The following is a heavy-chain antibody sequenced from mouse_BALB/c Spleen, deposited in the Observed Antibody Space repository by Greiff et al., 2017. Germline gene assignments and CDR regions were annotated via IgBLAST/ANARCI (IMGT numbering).Heavy chain of an antibody. D-gene: IGHD2-1*01. CDR1: GFTFSSYA. J-gene: IGHJ3*01. V-gene: IGHV5-6-5*01. CDR3: ARGGEGNYDLAY. CDR2: ISSGGST. Sequence: EVMLVESGGGLVKPGGSLKLSCAASGFTFSSYAMSWVRQTPEKRLEWVASISSGGSTYYPDSVKGRFTISRDNARNILYLQMSSLRSEDTDMYYCARGGEGNYDLAYWGQGTLVTVSA.